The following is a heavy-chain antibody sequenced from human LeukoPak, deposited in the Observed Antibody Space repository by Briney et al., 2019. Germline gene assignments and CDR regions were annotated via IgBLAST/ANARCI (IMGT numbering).Heavy chain of an antibody. J-gene: IGHJ4*02. CDR2: ISYDGSNE. D-gene: IGHD3-10*01. Sequence: PGGSLRLSCAASGFTFSSYGMHWVRQAPGKGLEWVAVISYDGSNEYYADSVKGRFTISRDNSRNTLYLQMNSLRPEDTAVYYCAKQYGSGRSISKSKIDYWGQGTLVTVSS. CDR3: AKQYGSGRSISKSKIDY. CDR1: GFTFSSYG. V-gene: IGHV3-30*18.